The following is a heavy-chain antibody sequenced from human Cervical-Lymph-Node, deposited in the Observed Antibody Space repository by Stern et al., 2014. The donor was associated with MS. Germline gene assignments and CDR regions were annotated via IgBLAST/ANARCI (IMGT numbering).Heavy chain of an antibody. Sequence: QVTLKESGPVLVKPTETLTLTCTVSGFSLSNARMGVSWIRQPPGKALEWLAHLFLNDEKSYSTSLKSRLTISKDTSKSQVVLTMTNMDPVDTATYYCARSRGPYCSGGSCGRYYFDYWGQGTLVTVSS. CDR2: LFLNDEK. CDR3: ARSRGPYCSGGSCGRYYFDY. CDR1: GFSLSNARMG. V-gene: IGHV2-26*01. D-gene: IGHD2-15*01. J-gene: IGHJ4*02.